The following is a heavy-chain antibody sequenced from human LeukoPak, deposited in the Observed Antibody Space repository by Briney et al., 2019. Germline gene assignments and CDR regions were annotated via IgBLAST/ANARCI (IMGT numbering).Heavy chain of an antibody. CDR1: GGTFSSYA. CDR2: IIPIFGTA. J-gene: IGHJ6*03. V-gene: IGHV1-69*05. D-gene: IGHD5-12*01. CDR3: ARGSGYDGGGGNYYYYYYMDV. Sequence: ASVKVSCKASGGTFSSYAISWVRQAPGQGLEWMGGIIPIFGTANSAQKFQGRVTITTDESTSTAYMELSSLRSEDTAVYYCARGSGYDGGGGNYYYYYYMDVWGKGTTVTVSS.